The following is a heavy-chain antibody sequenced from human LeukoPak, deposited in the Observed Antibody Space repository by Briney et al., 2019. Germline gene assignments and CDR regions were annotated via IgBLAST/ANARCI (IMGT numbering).Heavy chain of an antibody. V-gene: IGHV3-15*01. CDR3: TTLVEAEEYLDY. CDR2: IKSKTDGGTT. J-gene: IGHJ4*02. D-gene: IGHD1-26*01. Sequence: GGSLRLSCAASGFTFSNAWMSWVRQAPGKGLEWVGRIKSKTDGGTTDYAAPVKGSFTISRDDSKNTLYLQMNSLKTEDTAVYYSTTLVEAEEYLDYWGQGTLVTVSS. CDR1: GFTFSNAW.